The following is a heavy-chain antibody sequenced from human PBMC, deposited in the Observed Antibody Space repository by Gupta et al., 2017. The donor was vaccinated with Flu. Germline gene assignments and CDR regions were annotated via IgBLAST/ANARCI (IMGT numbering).Heavy chain of an antibody. CDR2: ISSSGSTI. Sequence: EVQLVESGGGLVQPGGSLRLSCAASGFTFISYENNWVRQAPGKGLEWVSYISSSGSTIYYADSVKGRFTISRDNAKNSLYLQMNSLRAEDTAVYYCARVSLPVALPDYWGQGTLVTVSS. J-gene: IGHJ4*02. D-gene: IGHD6-19*01. CDR1: GFTFISYE. V-gene: IGHV3-48*03. CDR3: ARVSLPVALPDY.